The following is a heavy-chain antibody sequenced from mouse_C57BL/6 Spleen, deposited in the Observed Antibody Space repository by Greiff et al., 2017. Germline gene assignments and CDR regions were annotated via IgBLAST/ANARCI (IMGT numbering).Heavy chain of an antibody. Sequence: QVQLQQPGAELVRPGSSVKLSCKASGYTFTSYWMDWVKQRPGQGLEWIGNIYPSDSETNYNQKFKDKATLTVDKSSSTAYMQLSSLTSEDSAVYYCSRGGNYGDYWGQGTTLTVSS. CDR2: IYPSDSET. CDR3: SRGGNYGDY. D-gene: IGHD2-1*01. CDR1: GYTFTSYW. J-gene: IGHJ2*01. V-gene: IGHV1-61*01.